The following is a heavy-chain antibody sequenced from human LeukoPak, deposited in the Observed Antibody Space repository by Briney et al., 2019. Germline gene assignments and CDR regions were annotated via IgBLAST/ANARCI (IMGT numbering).Heavy chain of an antibody. J-gene: IGHJ4*02. Sequence: ASVKVSCKASGYTFTGDYMHWVRQAPGQGLEWMGIINPSGGSTSYAQKFQGRVTMTRDMSTSRVYMELSSLRSEDTAVYYCARVDRSLWHAGFDYWGQGTLVSVSS. CDR2: INPSGGST. D-gene: IGHD3-10*01. CDR1: GYTFTGDY. V-gene: IGHV1-46*01. CDR3: ARVDRSLWHAGFDY.